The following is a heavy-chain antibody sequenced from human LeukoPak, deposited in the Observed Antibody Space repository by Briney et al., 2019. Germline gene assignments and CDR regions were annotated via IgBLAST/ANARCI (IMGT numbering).Heavy chain of an antibody. CDR2: TNPNSGGT. D-gene: IGHD6-19*01. Sequence: ASVKVSCKTSGYTFTGYYMHWVRQAPGQGLEWMGWTNPNSGGTNYAQKFEGRATMTRDTSISTAYMELSRLRSDDTALYYCARGTAVADLLADYWGQGTLVTVSS. V-gene: IGHV1-2*02. CDR1: GYTFTGYY. J-gene: IGHJ4*02. CDR3: ARGTAVADLLADY.